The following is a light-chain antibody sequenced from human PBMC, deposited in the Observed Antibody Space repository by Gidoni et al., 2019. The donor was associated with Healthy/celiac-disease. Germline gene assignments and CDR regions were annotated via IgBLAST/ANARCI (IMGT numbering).Light chain of an antibody. Sequence: EIELTQSPATLSLSPGERATLSCRASQSVSIYLAWYQQKPGQAPRLLSYDASNRATGIPARFSGSGSGTDFTLTIRSLEPEDFAVYYCQQRSNWLTFGGGTKVEIK. V-gene: IGKV3-11*01. CDR2: DAS. J-gene: IGKJ4*01. CDR3: QQRSNWLT. CDR1: QSVSIY.